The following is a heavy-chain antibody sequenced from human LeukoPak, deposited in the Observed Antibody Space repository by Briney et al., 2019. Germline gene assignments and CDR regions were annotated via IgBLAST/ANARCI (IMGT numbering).Heavy chain of an antibody. D-gene: IGHD2-2*01. J-gene: IGHJ5*02. CDR3: ASAPPYCSSTSCYPGWFDP. CDR1: GGTFSSYA. CDR2: IIPILGIA. Sequence: GASVKVSCKASGGTFSSYAISWVRQAPGQGLEWMGRIIPILGIANYAQKFQGRVTITADKSTSTAYMELSSLRSEDTAVYYCASAPPYCSSTSCYPGWFDPWGQGTLVTVSS. V-gene: IGHV1-69*04.